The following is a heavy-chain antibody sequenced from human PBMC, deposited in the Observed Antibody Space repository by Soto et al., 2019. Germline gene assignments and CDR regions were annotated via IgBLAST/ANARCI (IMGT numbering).Heavy chain of an antibody. J-gene: IGHJ6*02. CDR1: GASISSSSYY. CDR2: IYYSGYT. Sequence: SETLSLTCTVSGASISSSSYYWGWIRQPPGKGLEWIGNIYYSGYTYYNPSLKSRVTISVDTSKNQFSLKLSSVTAADTAVYYCARHNGPLYVGYYYDMDVWGQGTTVTVS. V-gene: IGHV4-39*01. CDR3: ARHNGPLYVGYYYDMDV. D-gene: IGHD3-16*01.